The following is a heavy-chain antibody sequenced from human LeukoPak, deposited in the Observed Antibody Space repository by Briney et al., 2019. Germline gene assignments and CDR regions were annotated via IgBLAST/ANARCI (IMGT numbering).Heavy chain of an antibody. CDR3: ARDPLLWELPSDY. Sequence: RTGGSLRLSCAASGFTFSTFWMHWVRQAPGKGLMWVSQINNDGSDTKYADSVKGRFTISRDNAKNTLYLQMNSLRAEDTAVYYCARDPLLWELPSDYWGQGTLVTVSS. J-gene: IGHJ4*02. V-gene: IGHV3-74*03. CDR1: GFTFSTFW. CDR2: INNDGSDT. D-gene: IGHD1-26*01.